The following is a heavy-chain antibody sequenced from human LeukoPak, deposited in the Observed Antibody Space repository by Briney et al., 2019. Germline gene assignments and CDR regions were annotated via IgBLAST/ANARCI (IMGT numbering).Heavy chain of an antibody. D-gene: IGHD6-13*01. CDR1: GGSISSGSYY. Sequence: SETLSLTCTVSGGSISSGSYYWSWIRQPPGKGLEWIGEINHSGSTNYDPSLKSRVTISVDTSKNQFSLKLSSVTAADTAVYYCARVCRGSSSRYPTHYYYYYYMDVWGKGTTVTISS. J-gene: IGHJ6*03. CDR2: INHSGST. V-gene: IGHV4-39*07. CDR3: ARVCRGSSSRYPTHYYYYYYMDV.